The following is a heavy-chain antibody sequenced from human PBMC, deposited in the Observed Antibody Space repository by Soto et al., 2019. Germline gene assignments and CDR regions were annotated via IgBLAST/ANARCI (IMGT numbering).Heavy chain of an antibody. V-gene: IGHV3-7*01. CDR3: ARERYYYGSGDY. D-gene: IGHD3-10*01. CDR1: GFTFSSYW. J-gene: IGHJ4*02. Sequence: PGGSLSLSCAASGFTFSSYWMSWVRQAPGKGLEWVANIKEDGSEKNYVDSVKGQFTISRDNAKNSLYLQMNSLRAEDTAVYYCARERYYYGSGDYWGQGTLVTVSS. CDR2: IKEDGSEK.